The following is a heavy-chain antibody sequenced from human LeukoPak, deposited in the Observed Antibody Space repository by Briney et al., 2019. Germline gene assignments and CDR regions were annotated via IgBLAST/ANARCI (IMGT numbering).Heavy chain of an antibody. Sequence: ASVKVSCKASGYTFSSYGISWVRQAPGQGLEWMGWISAYNGDTNYAQNLQGRVTMTTDTSTSTAYMELSSLRSEDTAVYYCARSPTVVTPYYFDYWGQGTLVTVSS. D-gene: IGHD4-23*01. CDR3: ARSPTVVTPYYFDY. V-gene: IGHV1-18*01. CDR2: ISAYNGDT. CDR1: GYTFSSYG. J-gene: IGHJ4*02.